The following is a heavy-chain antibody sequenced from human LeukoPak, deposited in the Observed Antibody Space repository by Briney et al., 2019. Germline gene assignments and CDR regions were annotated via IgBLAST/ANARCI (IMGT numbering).Heavy chain of an antibody. Sequence: SETLSLTYTVSGGSISSGGYYWSWNRQPPGKGLEWAGYIYHSGSTYYNPSLKSRVTISVDRSKNQFSLKLSSVTAADTAVYYCARGGGPLAARLPSWFDPWGQGTLVTVSS. V-gene: IGHV4-30-2*01. CDR2: IYHSGST. D-gene: IGHD6-6*01. CDR1: GGSISSGGYY. J-gene: IGHJ5*02. CDR3: ARGGGPLAARLPSWFDP.